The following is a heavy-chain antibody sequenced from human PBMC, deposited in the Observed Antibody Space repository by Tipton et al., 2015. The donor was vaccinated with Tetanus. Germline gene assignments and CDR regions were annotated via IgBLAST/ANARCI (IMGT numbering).Heavy chain of an antibody. CDR1: GGSVRSGDYS. V-gene: IGHV4-61*08. Sequence: TLSLTCTVSGGSVRSGDYSWNWIRQPPGKGLEWLAYVSYSGRTNSNYSLKSRITISQDTSKNQFSLRLTSVTAADTAVYYCARRGEARANWFDSWGQGTLVTVSS. CDR2: VSYSGRT. J-gene: IGHJ5*01. CDR3: ARRGEARANWFDS. D-gene: IGHD2-21*01.